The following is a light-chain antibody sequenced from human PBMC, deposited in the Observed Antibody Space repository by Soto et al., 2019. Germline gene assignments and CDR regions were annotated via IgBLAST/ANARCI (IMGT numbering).Light chain of an antibody. CDR3: QQRSDWPLT. V-gene: IGKV3-11*01. J-gene: IGKJ4*01. CDR1: QSVSSN. CDR2: GAS. Sequence: EIVLTQSPDTLSLSPGERATLSCRASQSVSSNLAWYQQKPGQAPRLLIYGASTRATGIPARFSGSGSGTEFTLTISSLEPEDFAVYYCQQRSDWPLTFGGGTKVDIK.